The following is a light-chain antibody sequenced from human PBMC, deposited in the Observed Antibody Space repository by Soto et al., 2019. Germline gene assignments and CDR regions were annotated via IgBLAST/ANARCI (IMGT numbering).Light chain of an antibody. CDR2: DAS. V-gene: IGKV1-5*01. CDR3: QQYNSYSGT. CDR1: QSISSW. Sequence: DIQMTQSPSTLSASVGDRVTITCRASQSISSWLAGYQQKPGKATKLLIYDASSLESGVPSRFSGSGSGTEFTLTISTMQPDDFATYYYQQYNSYSGTFGQGTKVEIK. J-gene: IGKJ1*01.